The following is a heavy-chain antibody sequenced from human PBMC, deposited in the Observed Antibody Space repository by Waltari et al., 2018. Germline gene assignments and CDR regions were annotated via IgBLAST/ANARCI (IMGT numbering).Heavy chain of an antibody. J-gene: IGHJ2*01. CDR3: AGVVVVAAENYWYFDL. Sequence: QVQLVQSGAEVKKPGSSVKVSCKASGGTFSSYAISWVRQAPGQGLEWMGRIIPSFGTANYAQKFQGRVTITADKSTSTAYMELSSLRSEDTAVYYCAGVVVVAAENYWYFDLWGRGTLVTVSS. CDR1: GGTFSSYA. CDR2: IIPSFGTA. D-gene: IGHD2-15*01. V-gene: IGHV1-69*08.